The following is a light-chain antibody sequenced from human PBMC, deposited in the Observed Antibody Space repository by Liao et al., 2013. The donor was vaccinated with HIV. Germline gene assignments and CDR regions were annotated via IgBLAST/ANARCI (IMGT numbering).Light chain of an antibody. J-gene: IGLJ2*01. V-gene: IGLV3-21*04. Sequence: SYVLTQPPSVSVAPGKTARITCGGNNIGSKSVHWHQQKPGQAPVLVIYYDSDRPSGIPERFSGSNSGNTATLTIIRVEAGDEADYYCHVWDSSSHHVVFGGGTKLTVL. CDR1: NIGSKS. CDR3: HVWDSSSHHVV. CDR2: YDS.